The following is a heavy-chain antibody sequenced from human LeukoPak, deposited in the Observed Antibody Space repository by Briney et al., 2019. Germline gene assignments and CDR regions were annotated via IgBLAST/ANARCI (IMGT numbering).Heavy chain of an antibody. CDR1: GFTFDDYA. Sequence: GGSLRLSCAASGFTFDDYAMHWVRQAPGKGLEWVSGISWNSGSIGYADSVKGRFTISRDNAKNSLYLQMNSLRAEATALYYCATSSSSSSWGFDYWGQGTLVTVSS. J-gene: IGHJ4*02. V-gene: IGHV3-9*01. CDR3: ATSSSSSSWGFDY. D-gene: IGHD6-6*01. CDR2: ISWNSGSI.